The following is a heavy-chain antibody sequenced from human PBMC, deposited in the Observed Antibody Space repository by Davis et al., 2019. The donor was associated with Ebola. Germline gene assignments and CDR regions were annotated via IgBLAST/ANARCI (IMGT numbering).Heavy chain of an antibody. Sequence: PGGSLRLSCAASGFTFSIYSMNWVRQAPGKGLEWVSSISSSSSYIYYADSVKGRFTISRDNAKNSLYLQMNSLRAEDTALYYCAKDAGPIGSSSDYWGQGTLVTVSS. CDR2: ISSSSSYI. D-gene: IGHD6-6*01. J-gene: IGHJ4*02. V-gene: IGHV3-21*04. CDR1: GFTFSIYS. CDR3: AKDAGPIGSSSDY.